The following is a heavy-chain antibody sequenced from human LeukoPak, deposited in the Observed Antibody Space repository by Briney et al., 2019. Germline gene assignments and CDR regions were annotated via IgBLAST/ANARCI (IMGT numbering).Heavy chain of an antibody. V-gene: IGHV4-39*07. J-gene: IGHJ5*02. CDR1: GGSISSSSYY. D-gene: IGHD3-10*01. CDR3: ARAELLWFGESNWFDP. Sequence: SETLSLTCTVSGGSISSSSYYWGWIRQPPGKGLEWIGSIYYSGSTYYNPSLKSRVTISVDTSKNQFSLKLSSVTAADTAVYYCARAELLWFGESNWFDPWGQGTLVTVSS. CDR2: IYYSGST.